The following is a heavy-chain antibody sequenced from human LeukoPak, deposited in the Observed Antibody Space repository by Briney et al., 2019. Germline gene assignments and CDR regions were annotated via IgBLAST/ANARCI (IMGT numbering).Heavy chain of an antibody. CDR1: GYTFTSYD. CDR3: ARWVVELRGSWFDP. Sequence: ASVKVSCKASGYTFTSYDINWVRQATGQGLEWMGWMNPNSGNTGYAQKFQGRVTMTRNTSISTAYMELSSLRSEDTAVYYSARWVVELRGSWFDPWGQGTLVTVSS. CDR2: MNPNSGNT. V-gene: IGHV1-8*01. D-gene: IGHD1-7*01. J-gene: IGHJ5*02.